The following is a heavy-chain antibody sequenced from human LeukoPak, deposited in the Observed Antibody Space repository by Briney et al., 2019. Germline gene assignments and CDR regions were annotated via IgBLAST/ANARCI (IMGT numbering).Heavy chain of an antibody. CDR1: GFTFSSYG. J-gene: IGHJ3*02. CDR3: AKDLSSGVITIFGVVIADAFDI. CDR2: IRYDGSNK. V-gene: IGHV3-30*02. D-gene: IGHD3-3*01. Sequence: GGSLRLSCAASGFTFSSYGMHWVRQAPGKGLEWVAFIRYDGSNKYYADSVKGRFTISRDNSKNTLYLQMNSLRAEDTAVYYCAKDLSSGVITIFGVVIADAFDIWGQGIMVTVSS.